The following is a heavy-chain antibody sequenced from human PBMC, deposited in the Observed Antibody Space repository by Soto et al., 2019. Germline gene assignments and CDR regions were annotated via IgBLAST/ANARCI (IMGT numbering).Heavy chain of an antibody. J-gene: IGHJ3*02. CDR1: GGTFSSYT. CDR3: ARDAYYYDSSTHAFAI. CDR2: IIPILGIA. V-gene: IGHV1-69*08. Sequence: QVQLVQSGAEVKKPGSSVKVSCKASGGTFSSYTISWVRQAPGQGLEWMGRIIPILGIANYAQKFQGRVTITADKSTSTAYMELSSLRAEDTAVYYCARDAYYYDSSTHAFAIWGQGTMVTVSS. D-gene: IGHD3-22*01.